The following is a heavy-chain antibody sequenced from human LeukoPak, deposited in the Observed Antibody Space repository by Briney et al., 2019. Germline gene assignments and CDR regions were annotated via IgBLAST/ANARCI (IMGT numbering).Heavy chain of an antibody. V-gene: IGHV3-33*01. Sequence: PGRSLRLSCAASGFTFSNYDMHWVRQAPGKGLEWVAVIWYDGSNKYYADSVKGRFTISRDNSKNSLYLQMNSLRAEDTAVYYCARAVYGFDAFDIWGQGTMVTVSS. CDR2: IWYDGSNK. D-gene: IGHD4-17*01. CDR3: ARAVYGFDAFDI. J-gene: IGHJ3*02. CDR1: GFTFSNYD.